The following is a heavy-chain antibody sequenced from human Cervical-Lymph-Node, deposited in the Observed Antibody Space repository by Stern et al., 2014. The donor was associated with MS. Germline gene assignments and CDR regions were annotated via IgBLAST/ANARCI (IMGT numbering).Heavy chain of an antibody. J-gene: IGHJ6*01. CDR1: GFTFSDHL. V-gene: IGHV3-11*01. Sequence: DQLVESGGGLVKPGGSLRLSCAASGFTFSDHLMTWIRQAPGKGLEWISSIFSSGSVTYYAESVKGRFTISRDNSNNSVYLQMTSLTVEDTAVYYCAKEGGRGSGRFWG. CDR2: IFSSGSVT. D-gene: IGHD3-16*01. CDR3: AKEGGRGSGRF.